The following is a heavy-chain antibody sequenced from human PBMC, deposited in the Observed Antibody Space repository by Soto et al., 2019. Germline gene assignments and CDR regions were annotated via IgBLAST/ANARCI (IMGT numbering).Heavy chain of an antibody. CDR2: ISGGGGST. CDR3: AKDPRPQLRYFDPHSYFDY. V-gene: IGHV3-23*01. D-gene: IGHD3-9*01. Sequence: GGSLRLSCAASGFTFSSYAMSWVRQAPGKGLEWVSAISGGGGSTYYADSVKGRFTISRDNSKNTLYLQMNSLRAEDTAVYYCAKDPRPQLRYFDPHSYFDYWGQGTLVTVSS. CDR1: GFTFSSYA. J-gene: IGHJ4*02.